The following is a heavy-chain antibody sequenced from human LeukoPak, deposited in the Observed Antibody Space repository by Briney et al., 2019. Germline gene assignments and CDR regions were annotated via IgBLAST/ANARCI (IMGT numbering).Heavy chain of an antibody. J-gene: IGHJ4*02. CDR3: ARGLSGYYIFDY. CDR2: IGTAGDT. D-gene: IGHD3-22*01. Sequence: PGGSLRLSCAASGFTFSSYDMHWVRQAPGKGLEWVSAIGTAGDTYYPGSVTGRFTISRENAKNSLYLQMNSLRAGDTAVYYCARGLSGYYIFDYWGQGTLVTVSS. CDR1: GFTFSSYD. V-gene: IGHV3-13*01.